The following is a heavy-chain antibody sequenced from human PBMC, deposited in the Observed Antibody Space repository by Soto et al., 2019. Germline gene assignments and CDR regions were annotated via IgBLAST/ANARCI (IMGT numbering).Heavy chain of an antibody. CDR2: IIPIFGTA. CDR3: ARGKGRYSSGWYPFDY. CDR1: GGTFSSYA. Sequence: GASVKVSCKASGGTFSSYAISWVRQAPGQGLEWMGGIIPIFGTANYAQKFQGRVTITADESTSTAYMELSSLRSEDTAVYYCARGKGRYSSGWYPFDYWRQGTLVTVSS. V-gene: IGHV1-69*13. J-gene: IGHJ4*02. D-gene: IGHD6-19*01.